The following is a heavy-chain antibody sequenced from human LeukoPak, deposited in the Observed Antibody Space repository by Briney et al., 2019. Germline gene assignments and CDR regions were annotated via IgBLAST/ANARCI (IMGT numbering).Heavy chain of an antibody. J-gene: IGHJ5*02. CDR1: GFTFTDYY. D-gene: IGHD2-15*01. Sequence: GGSLRLSCAASGFTFTDYYMSWIRQAPGKGLEWVSYISISSTTIYYADSVKGRFTFSRDNAKNSLYLQMNSLRDEDTAVYYCARDVGEAGIIFEHWGQGTLVTVSS. CDR3: ARDVGEAGIIFEH. CDR2: ISISSTTI. V-gene: IGHV3-11*01.